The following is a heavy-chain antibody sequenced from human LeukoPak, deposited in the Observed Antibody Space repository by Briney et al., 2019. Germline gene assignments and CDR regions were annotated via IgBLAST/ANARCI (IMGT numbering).Heavy chain of an antibody. Sequence: PSETLSLTCAVYGGSFSGYYWSWIRQPPGKGLEWIGEINHSGSTNYNPSLKSRVTISVDTSENQFSLKLSSVTAADTAVYYCARGYFVGARDYWGQGTLVTVSS. CDR2: INHSGST. D-gene: IGHD1-26*01. CDR3: ARGYFVGARDY. J-gene: IGHJ4*02. CDR1: GGSFSGYY. V-gene: IGHV4-34*01.